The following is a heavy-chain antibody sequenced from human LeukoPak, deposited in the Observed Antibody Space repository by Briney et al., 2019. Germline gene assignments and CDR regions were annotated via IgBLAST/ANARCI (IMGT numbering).Heavy chain of an antibody. D-gene: IGHD1-7*01. CDR3: RKVPGPTVFDS. Sequence: GGSLRLSCAASGFTFDDYTIHWVRQAPGKCLEWVSCVSGNSYNIGYADSVGGRFTIARDNANNSLYLQTNSLRAEDTALYYCRKVPGPTVFDSWGQGTLVTVSS. CDR2: VSGNSYNI. CDR1: GFTFDDYT. J-gene: IGHJ4*02. V-gene: IGHV3-9*01.